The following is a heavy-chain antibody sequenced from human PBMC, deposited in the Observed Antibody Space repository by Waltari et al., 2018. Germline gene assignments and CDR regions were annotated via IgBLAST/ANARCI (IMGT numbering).Heavy chain of an antibody. CDR1: GFTVSRNY. Sequence: EVQLVESGGGLVQPGGSLRLSCSASGFTVSRNYMSWVRQAPGKGLEWVSVIYSGGSTYYADSVKGRFTISRHNSKNTLYLQMNSLRAEDTAVYYCARDRLAARQEYGMDVWGQGTTVTVSS. V-gene: IGHV3-53*04. J-gene: IGHJ6*02. D-gene: IGHD6-6*01. CDR2: IYSGGST. CDR3: ARDRLAARQEYGMDV.